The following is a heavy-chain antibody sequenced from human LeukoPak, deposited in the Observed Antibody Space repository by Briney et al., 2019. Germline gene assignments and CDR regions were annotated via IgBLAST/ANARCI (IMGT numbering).Heavy chain of an antibody. J-gene: IGHJ4*02. V-gene: IGHV3-23*01. CDR3: ARAEVGTAYFDS. D-gene: IGHD1-7*01. CDR2: ISGGGGTT. CDR1: GFTFSTYA. Sequence: GDSLRLSCVASGFTFSTYAMSWVRQAPGKGLEWVSVISGGGGTTYYADSMKGRFSVSRDISKSTLNLRMDSLRAEDTAVYYCARAEVGTAYFDSWGQGILVTVSS.